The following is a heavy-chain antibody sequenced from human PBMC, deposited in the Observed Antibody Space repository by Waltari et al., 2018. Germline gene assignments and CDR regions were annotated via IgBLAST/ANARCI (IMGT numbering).Heavy chain of an antibody. CDR3: ATGGWGFFFDY. Sequence: EVQLVESGGGLVKPGGSLRLSCAASRFRISDYNMNWVRQAPGQGLEWVSSISSSGNYIHYADSVKGRFTISRDNAKNSLYLQMNSLRAEDTAVYYCATGGWGFFFDYWGQGTLVTVSS. CDR2: ISSSGNYI. V-gene: IGHV3-21*01. CDR1: RFRISDYN. J-gene: IGHJ4*02. D-gene: IGHD7-27*01.